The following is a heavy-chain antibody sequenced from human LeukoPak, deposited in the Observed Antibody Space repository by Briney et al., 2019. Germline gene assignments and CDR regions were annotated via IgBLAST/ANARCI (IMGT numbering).Heavy chain of an antibody. CDR3: ARVAYYYDSSGYYYFDY. Sequence: PGGSLRLSCAASGFTFSSYAMSWIRQAPGKGLEWVSYISSSGSTIYYADSVKGRFTISRDNAKNSLYLQMNSLRAEDTAVYYCARVAYYYDSSGYYYFDYWGQGTLVTVSS. CDR1: GFTFSSYA. J-gene: IGHJ4*02. V-gene: IGHV3-11*04. CDR2: ISSSGSTI. D-gene: IGHD3-22*01.